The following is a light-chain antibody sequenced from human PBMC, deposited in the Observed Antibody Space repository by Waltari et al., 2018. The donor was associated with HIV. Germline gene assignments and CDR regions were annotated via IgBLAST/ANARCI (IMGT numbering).Light chain of an antibody. CDR3: QHFDTSPPGT. CDR1: QSVGSTY. CDR2: GAS. V-gene: IGKV3-20*01. J-gene: IGKJ2*02. Sequence: EVVLTQSPGTLSLSPGERATLSCRASQSVGSTYLAWYQQKSGQAPRLLIHGASSRATGIPDRFSGSGSGTDFILTISRLEPEDFAMYYCQHFDTSPPGTFGQGTKLQIK.